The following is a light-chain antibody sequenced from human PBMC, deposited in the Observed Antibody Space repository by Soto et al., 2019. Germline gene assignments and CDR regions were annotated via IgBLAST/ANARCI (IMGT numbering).Light chain of an antibody. Sequence: EIVLTQSPATLSSFPGDRVTLSCRASQAVNTRLAWYQHKPGQAPRLLIYLTSNRAAGIPARFSGSGSETDFTLTISDVEPEDFAVYYCHQRQSWPRTIGQGTKVDIK. CDR2: LTS. CDR1: QAVNTR. V-gene: IGKV3-11*01. CDR3: HQRQSWPRT. J-gene: IGKJ1*01.